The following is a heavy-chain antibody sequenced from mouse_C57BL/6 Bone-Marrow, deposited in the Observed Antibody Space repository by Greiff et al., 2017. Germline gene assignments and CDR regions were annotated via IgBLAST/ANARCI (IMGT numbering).Heavy chain of an antibody. CDR2: ISYDGSN. V-gene: IGHV3-6*01. D-gene: IGHD1-1*01. J-gene: IGHJ4*01. CDR1: GYSITSGYY. Sequence: ESGPGLVKPSQSLSLTCSVTGYSITSGYYWNWIRQFPGNKLEWMGYISYDGSNNYKPSLKNRISITRDTSKNQFFLKLNSVTTEDTATYYCAREAPITTVVATGGMDYWGQGTSVTVSS. CDR3: AREAPITTVVATGGMDY.